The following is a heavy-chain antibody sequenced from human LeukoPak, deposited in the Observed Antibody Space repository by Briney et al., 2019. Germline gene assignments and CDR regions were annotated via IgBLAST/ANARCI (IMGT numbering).Heavy chain of an antibody. D-gene: IGHD3-22*01. CDR1: GGTFSSYA. V-gene: IGHV1-18*01. Sequence: VASVKVCCKASGGTFSSYAISWVRQAPGQGLEWMGWISAYNGNTNYAQKLQGRVTMTTDTSTSTAYMELRSLRSDDTAVYYCARVRSPPRAMIVVVIDYWGQGTLVTVSS. CDR2: ISAYNGNT. CDR3: ARVRSPPRAMIVVVIDY. J-gene: IGHJ4*02.